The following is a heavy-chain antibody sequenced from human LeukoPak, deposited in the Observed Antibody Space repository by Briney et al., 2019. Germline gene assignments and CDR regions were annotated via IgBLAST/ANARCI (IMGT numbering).Heavy chain of an antibody. J-gene: IGHJ4*02. CDR3: ARLSVAAAGTGLDY. Sequence: SETLSLTCTVSGGSISSHYWSWIRQPPGKGLEWIGYIYYSGSTNYNPSLKSRVTISVDTSKNQFSLKLSSVTAADTAEYYCARLSVAAAGTGLDYWGQGTLVTVSS. CDR1: GGSISSHY. V-gene: IGHV4-59*11. D-gene: IGHD6-13*01. CDR2: IYYSGST.